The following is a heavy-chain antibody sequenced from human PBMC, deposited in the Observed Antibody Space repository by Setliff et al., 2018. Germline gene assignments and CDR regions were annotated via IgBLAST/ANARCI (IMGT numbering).Heavy chain of an antibody. CDR1: GFAFNNSW. Sequence: PEGSLRRSCAASGFAFNNSWVNWVRQAPGKGLEWVGLIKGKANGGITDSGAAARATFTISSDDAESAVFLQMDSMKPEDTAVYYCAVSGINDPLSYWGKGTLVTVSS. V-gene: IGHV3-15*01. D-gene: IGHD2-15*01. J-gene: IGHJ4*02. CDR2: IKGKANGGIT. CDR3: AVSGINDPLSY.